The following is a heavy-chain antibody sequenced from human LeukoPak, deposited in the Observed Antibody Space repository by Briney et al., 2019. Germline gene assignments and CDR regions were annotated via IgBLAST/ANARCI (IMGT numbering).Heavy chain of an antibody. J-gene: IGHJ4*02. CDR2: ISYDGSNK. CDR3: AKDRSTMIVVVIAFDY. Sequence: GGSLRLSCAASGFTFSSYAMHWVRQAPGKGLEWVAVISYDGSNKYYADSVKGRFTISRDNSKNTLYLQMNSLRAEDTAVYYCAKDRSTMIVVVIAFDYWGQGTLVTVSS. V-gene: IGHV3-30-3*01. CDR1: GFTFSSYA. D-gene: IGHD3-22*01.